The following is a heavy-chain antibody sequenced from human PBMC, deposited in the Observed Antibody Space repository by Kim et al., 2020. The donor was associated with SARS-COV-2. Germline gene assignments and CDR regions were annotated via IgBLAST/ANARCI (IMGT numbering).Heavy chain of an antibody. CDR3: ARDKITGQQRDNYYYYYGMDV. Sequence: GGSLRLSCAASGFTFSDYYMNWIRRAPGKGLEWVSYISTSGSTIYYADSVKGRFTISRDNAKNSLYLQMNSLRAEDTAVYYCARDKITGQQRDNYYYYYGMDVWGQGTTVTVSS. CDR1: GFTFSDYY. CDR2: ISTSGSTI. V-gene: IGHV3-11*01. D-gene: IGHD6-13*01. J-gene: IGHJ6*02.